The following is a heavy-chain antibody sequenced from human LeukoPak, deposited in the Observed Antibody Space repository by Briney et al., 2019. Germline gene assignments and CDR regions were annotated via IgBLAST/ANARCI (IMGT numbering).Heavy chain of an antibody. CDR1: GFTFDDLA. V-gene: IGHV3-9*01. CDR2: ISWNSDNI. J-gene: IGHJ4*02. CDR3: ARDAYDSSGYLEN. Sequence: PGGSLRLSCAASGFTFDDLAMHWVRQAPGKGLEWVSGISWNSDNIGYADSVKGRFTISRDNAKNSLYLQMNSLRAEDTAVCYCARDAYDSSGYLENWGQGTLVTVSS. D-gene: IGHD3-22*01.